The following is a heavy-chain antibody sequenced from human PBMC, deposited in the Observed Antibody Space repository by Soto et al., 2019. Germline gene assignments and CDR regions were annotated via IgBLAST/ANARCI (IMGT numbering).Heavy chain of an antibody. CDR3: AKDSAYSSGHDAFDI. V-gene: IGHV3-9*01. J-gene: IGHJ3*02. D-gene: IGHD6-19*01. CDR2: ISWNSGSI. CDR1: GFTFDDYA. Sequence: GGSLRLSCAASGFTFDDYAMHWVRQAPGKGLEWVSGISWNSGSIGYADSVKGRFTISRDNAKNSLYLQMNSLRAEDTALYYCAKDSAYSSGHDAFDIWGQGTMVTVPS.